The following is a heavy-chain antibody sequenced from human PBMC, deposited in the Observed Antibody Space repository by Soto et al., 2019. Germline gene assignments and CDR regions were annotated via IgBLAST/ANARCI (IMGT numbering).Heavy chain of an antibody. V-gene: IGHV3-30-3*01. CDR3: AKSGYHRWYFDY. J-gene: IGHJ4*02. Sequence: GGSLRLSCAASGFTFSSYAMHWVRQAPGKGLEWVAVISYDGSNKYYADSVKGRFTISRDNSKNTLYLQMNSLRADDTAVYYCAKSGYHRWYFDYWGQGTLVTVSS. CDR2: ISYDGSNK. D-gene: IGHD5-18*01. CDR1: GFTFSSYA.